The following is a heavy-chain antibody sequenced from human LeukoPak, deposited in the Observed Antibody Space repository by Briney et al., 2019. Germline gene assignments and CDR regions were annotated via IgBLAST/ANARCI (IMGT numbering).Heavy chain of an antibody. V-gene: IGHV3-74*01. CDR1: GFTFSSYW. CDR3: AREYGSGSRYFDY. CDR2: INSDGSST. J-gene: IGHJ4*02. D-gene: IGHD3-10*01. Sequence: GGSLRLSCAASGFTFSSYWTHWVRQAPGKGLVWVSRINSDGSSTSYADSVKGRFTISRDNAKNTLYLQMNSLRAEDTAVYYCAREYGSGSRYFDYWGQGTLVTVSS.